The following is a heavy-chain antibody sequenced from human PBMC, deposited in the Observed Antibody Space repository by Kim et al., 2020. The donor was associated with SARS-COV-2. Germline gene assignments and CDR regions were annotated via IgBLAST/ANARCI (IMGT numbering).Heavy chain of an antibody. J-gene: IGHJ6*03. CDR1: GGSFSGYY. CDR3: ARERAHCSSTSCYAGGYYYYYYYMDV. Sequence: SETLSLTCAVYGGSFSGYYWSWIRQPPGKGLEWIGEINHSGSTNYNPSLKSRVTISVDTSKNQFSLKLSSVTAADTAMYYCARERAHCSSTSCYAGGYYYYYYYMDVWGKGTTVTVSS. CDR2: INHSGST. D-gene: IGHD2-2*01. V-gene: IGHV4-34*01.